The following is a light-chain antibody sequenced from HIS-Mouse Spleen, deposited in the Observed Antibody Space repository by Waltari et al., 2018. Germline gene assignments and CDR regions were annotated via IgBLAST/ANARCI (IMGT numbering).Light chain of an antibody. CDR1: QGISSY. V-gene: IGKV1-9*01. CDR3: QQLNSYPYT. CDR2: AAS. J-gene: IGKJ2*01. Sequence: DIQLTQSPSFLSASVGDRVTITCRASQGISSYLAWYQQKPGKAPKLLIYAASTLQSGVPSRCSGSGSGTEFTLTISSLQPEDFATYYCQQLNSYPYTFGQGTKLEIK.